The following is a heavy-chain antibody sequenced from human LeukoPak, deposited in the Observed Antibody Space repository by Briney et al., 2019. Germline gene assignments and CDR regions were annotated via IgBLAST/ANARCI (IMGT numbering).Heavy chain of an antibody. CDR2: ISASGGST. CDR1: GFTFSSYA. CDR3: AKMVGYCSSTSCYGRIRGYFDY. V-gene: IGHV3-23*01. J-gene: IGHJ4*02. Sequence: GGSLRLSCAASGFTFSSYAMSWVRQAPGKGLEWVSAISASGGSTYYADSVKGRFTISRDNSKNTLYLQMNSLRAEDTAVYYCAKMVGYCSSTSCYGRIRGYFDYWGQGTLVTVSS. D-gene: IGHD2-2*01.